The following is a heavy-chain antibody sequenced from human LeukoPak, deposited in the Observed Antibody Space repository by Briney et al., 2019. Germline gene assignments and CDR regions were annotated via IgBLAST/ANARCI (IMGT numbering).Heavy chain of an antibody. V-gene: IGHV3-23*01. D-gene: IGHD1-7*01. Sequence: GGSLRLSCADSGFTFSSYAMSWVRQVPGKGLEWVSGVSASGVSTYYADSVKGRFTISRDNPKNTLYLQMNGLRAEDTAVYFCAFGQGRDWHYVTWGQGTLVTVSS. CDR3: AFGQGRDWHYVT. CDR1: GFTFSSYA. CDR2: VSASGVST. J-gene: IGHJ5*02.